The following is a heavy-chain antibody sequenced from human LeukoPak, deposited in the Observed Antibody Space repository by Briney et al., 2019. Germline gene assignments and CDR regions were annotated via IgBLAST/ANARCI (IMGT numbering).Heavy chain of an antibody. V-gene: IGHV4-4*07. J-gene: IGHJ4*02. CDR3: ARGASLEGFGELRIDY. CDR1: GGSISSYY. CDR2: IYTSGST. Sequence: SETLSLTCTVSGGSISSYYWSWIRQPAGKGLEWIGRIYTSGSTNYNPSLKSRVTMSVDTSKNQFSLKLSSVTAADTAVYYCARGASLEGFGELRIDYWGQGTLVTVSS. D-gene: IGHD3-10*01.